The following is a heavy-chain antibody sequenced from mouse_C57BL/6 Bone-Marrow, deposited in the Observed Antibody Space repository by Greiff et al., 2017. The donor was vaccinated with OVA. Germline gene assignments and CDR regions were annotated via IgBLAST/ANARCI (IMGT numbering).Heavy chain of an antibody. J-gene: IGHJ3*01. Sequence: VQLQQSGAELARPGASVKLSCKASGYTFTSYGISWVKQRTGQGLEWIGWFYPGSGSIKYNEKFKDKATLTADKSSSTVYMELSRLTSEDSAVYFCARHEGEGDGYPWFAYWGQGTLVTVSA. CDR1: GYTFTSYG. CDR3: ARHEGEGDGYPWFAY. CDR2: FYPGSGSI. V-gene: IGHV1-62-2*01. D-gene: IGHD2-3*01.